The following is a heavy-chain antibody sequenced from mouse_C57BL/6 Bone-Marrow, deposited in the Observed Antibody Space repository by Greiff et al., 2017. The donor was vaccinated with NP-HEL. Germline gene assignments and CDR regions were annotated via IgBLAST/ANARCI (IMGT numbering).Heavy chain of an antibody. J-gene: IGHJ4*01. CDR2: FYPGSGSI. CDR3: ARHEGPFITTVPYAMDY. Sequence: QVQLKQSGAELVKPGASVKLSCKASGYTFTEYTIHWVKQRSGQGLEWIGWFYPGSGSIKYNEKFKDKATLTADKSSSTVYMELSRLTSEDSAVYFCARHEGPFITTVPYAMDYWGQGTSVTVSS. V-gene: IGHV1-62-2*01. CDR1: GYTFTEYT. D-gene: IGHD1-1*01.